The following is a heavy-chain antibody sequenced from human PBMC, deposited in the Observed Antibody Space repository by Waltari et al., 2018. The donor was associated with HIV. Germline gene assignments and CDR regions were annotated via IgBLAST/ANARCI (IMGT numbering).Heavy chain of an antibody. J-gene: IGHJ4*02. V-gene: IGHV4-30-2*01. CDR2: IYHSGST. D-gene: IGHD1-1*01. Sequence: QLQLQESGSGLVKPSQTLSLTCAVSGGSISSGGYSWRWIRQPPGKGLEWIGYIYHSGSTYYHPSLKSRVTISVDRSKNQFSLKLSSVTAADTAVYYCARWTPGTQFDYWGQGTLVTVSS. CDR1: GGSISSGGYS. CDR3: ARWTPGTQFDY.